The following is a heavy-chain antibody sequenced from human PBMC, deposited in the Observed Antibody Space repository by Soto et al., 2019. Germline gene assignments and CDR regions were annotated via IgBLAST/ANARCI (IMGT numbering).Heavy chain of an antibody. CDR1: GYTFTSYY. CDR3: ARYYYDSTTVISYFDY. D-gene: IGHD3-22*01. Sequence: ASVKVSCKASGYTFTSYYMHWVRQAPGQGLEWMGIINPSGGSTSYAQKFQGRVTMTRDTSTSTVYMELSSLRSEDTAVYYCARYYYDSTTVISYFDYWGQGTLVTVSS. J-gene: IGHJ4*02. V-gene: IGHV1-46*01. CDR2: INPSGGST.